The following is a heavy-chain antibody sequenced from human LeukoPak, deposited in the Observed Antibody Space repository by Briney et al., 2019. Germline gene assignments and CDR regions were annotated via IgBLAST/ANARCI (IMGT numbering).Heavy chain of an antibody. J-gene: IGHJ6*02. CDR1: GGSFSGYY. V-gene: IGHV4-34*01. D-gene: IGHD3-9*01. CDR3: ARGPNYDILTGYYNDYYYGMDV. CDR2: IHNSVST. Sequence: SETLSLTCAVYGGSFSGYYWSWIRQPPGKGLEWIGEIHNSVSTNYNPSLKSRVTISVDTSKNQFSLKLSSVTAADTAVYYCARGPNYDILTGYYNDYYYGMDVWGQGTTVTVSS.